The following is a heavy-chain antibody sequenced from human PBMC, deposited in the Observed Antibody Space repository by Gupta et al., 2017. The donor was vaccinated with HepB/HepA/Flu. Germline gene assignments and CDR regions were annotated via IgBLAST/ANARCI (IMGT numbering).Heavy chain of an antibody. CDR1: GGTFSSYA. Sequence: QVQLVQSGAEVKKPGSSVKVSCKASGGTFSSYAISWVRQAPGQGLEWMGGIITIFGTANYAQKFQGRVTITADESTSTSYRELSSLRSEETAVYDCAREIVVVVAATTRGSFDPGCQGTLVTVSS. CDR3: AREIVVVVAATTRGSFDP. CDR2: IITIFGTA. V-gene: IGHV1-69*01. J-gene: IGHJ5*02. D-gene: IGHD2-15*01.